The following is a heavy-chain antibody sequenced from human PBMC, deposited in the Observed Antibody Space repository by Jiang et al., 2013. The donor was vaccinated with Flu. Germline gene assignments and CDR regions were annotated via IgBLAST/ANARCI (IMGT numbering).Heavy chain of an antibody. J-gene: IGHJ4*02. V-gene: IGHV4-38-2*01. CDR2: IYHTGST. Sequence: PGLVKPSETLSLTCAVSGYSISSGYYWGWIRQPPGKGLEWIGSIYHTGSTYYNPSLKSRVTISVDTSKNQFSLKLSSVTAADTAVYYCASWEVTGGDYWGQGTLVTVSS. CDR3: ASWEVTGGDY. CDR1: GYSISSGYY. D-gene: IGHD1-14*01.